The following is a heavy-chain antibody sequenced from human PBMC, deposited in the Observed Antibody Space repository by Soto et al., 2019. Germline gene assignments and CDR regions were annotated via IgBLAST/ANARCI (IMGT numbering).Heavy chain of an antibody. CDR3: ARESAVAALDP. D-gene: IGHD6-19*01. J-gene: IGHJ5*02. CDR1: GYPFTSYG. V-gene: IGHV1-18*01. CDR2: ISAYNGNT. Sequence: QVQLVQSGAEVKKPGASVKVSCKASGYPFTSYGITWVRQAPGQGLEWMGWISAYNGNTNYAQKLQGRVTMTTDTSTSTAYKELRSMRSDDTAVYYCARESAVAALDPWGQGTLVTVSS.